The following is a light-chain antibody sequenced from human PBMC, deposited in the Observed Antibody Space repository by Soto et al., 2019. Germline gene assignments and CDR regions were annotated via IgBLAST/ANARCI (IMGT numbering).Light chain of an antibody. CDR2: GAS. V-gene: IGKV3-20*01. CDR3: QQYGSSPYN. J-gene: IGKJ2*01. CDR1: QSVRSSY. Sequence: EIVLTQSPGTLSLSQGERATLSCRASQSVRSSYLAWYQQTPGQAPRLLIYGASSRATGIPDRFSGSGSGTYFTLNITRLEPEDFAVYYCQQYGSSPYNFGQGTKLEIK.